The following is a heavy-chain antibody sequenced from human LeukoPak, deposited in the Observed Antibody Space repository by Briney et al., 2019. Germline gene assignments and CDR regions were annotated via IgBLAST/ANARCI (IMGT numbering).Heavy chain of an antibody. Sequence: SETLSLTCTVSGGSISSYYWSWIRQPPGKGLEWIGYIYYSGSTNYNPSLKSRVTISVDTSKNQFSLKLSSVTAADTAVYYCARGARVWSGPCWYFDLWGRGTLVTVSS. V-gene: IGHV4-59*01. J-gene: IGHJ2*01. CDR3: ARGARVWSGPCWYFDL. D-gene: IGHD1-26*01. CDR1: GGSISSYY. CDR2: IYYSGST.